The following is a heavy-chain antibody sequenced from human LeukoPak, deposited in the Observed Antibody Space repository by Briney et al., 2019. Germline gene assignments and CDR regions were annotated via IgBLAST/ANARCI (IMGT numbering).Heavy chain of an antibody. D-gene: IGHD6-19*01. CDR2: ISYTGTYI. J-gene: IGHJ4*02. Sequence: PGGSLRLSCAASAFSLNAYNMNWVRQAPGKGLEWVSSISYTGTYIYYADSVKGRFTISRDNAQNSLYLQMNSLRAEDTAVYYCARDCAVAVWTFDYWGQGTLVTVSS. CDR3: ARDCAVAVWTFDY. V-gene: IGHV3-21*01. CDR1: AFSLNAYN.